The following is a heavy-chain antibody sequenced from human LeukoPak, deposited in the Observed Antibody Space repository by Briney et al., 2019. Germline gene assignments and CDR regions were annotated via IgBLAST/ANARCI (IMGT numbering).Heavy chain of an antibody. CDR2: ISYDGSNK. Sequence: GGSLRLSCVASGFTFSSSGMHWVRQAPGKGLEWVAVISYDGSNKYYADSVKGRFTISRDNSKNTLYLQMNSLRAGDTAVYYCAKDSYDRSGYYYYYFVYWGQGTQVTVSS. V-gene: IGHV3-30*18. J-gene: IGHJ4*02. D-gene: IGHD3-22*01. CDR3: AKDSYDRSGYYYYYFVY. CDR1: GFTFSSSG.